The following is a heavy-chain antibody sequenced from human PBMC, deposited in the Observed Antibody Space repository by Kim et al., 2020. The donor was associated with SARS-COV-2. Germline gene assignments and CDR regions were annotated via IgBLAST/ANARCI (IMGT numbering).Heavy chain of an antibody. J-gene: IGHJ5*02. CDR2: INHSGST. D-gene: IGHD3-16*02. Sequence: SETLSLTCAVYGGSFSGYYWSWIRQPPGKGLEWIGEINHSGSTNYNPSLKSRVTISVDTSKNQFSLKLSSVTAADTAVYYCARVNYRGAFDPWGQGTLVTVSS. V-gene: IGHV4-34*01. CDR1: GGSFSGYY. CDR3: ARVNYRGAFDP.